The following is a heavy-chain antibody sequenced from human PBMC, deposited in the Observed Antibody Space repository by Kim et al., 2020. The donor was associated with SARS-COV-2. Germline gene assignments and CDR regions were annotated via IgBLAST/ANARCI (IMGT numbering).Heavy chain of an antibody. CDR3: ATVASRADYYDSSGTTRYFDY. CDR1: GYTLTELS. D-gene: IGHD3-22*01. CDR2: FDPEDGET. J-gene: IGHJ4*02. V-gene: IGHV1-24*01. Sequence: ASVKVSCKVSGYTLTELSMHWVRQAPGKGLEWMGGFDPEDGETIYAQKFQGRVTMTEDTSTDTAYMELSSLRSEDTAVYYCATVASRADYYDSSGTTRYFDYWGQGTLVTVSS.